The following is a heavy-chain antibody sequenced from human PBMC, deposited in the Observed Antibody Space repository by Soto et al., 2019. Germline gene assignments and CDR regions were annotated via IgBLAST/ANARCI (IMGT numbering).Heavy chain of an antibody. D-gene: IGHD3-3*01. CDR3: ATGVVWIGYFTVDS. V-gene: IGHV1-69*01. J-gene: IGHJ4*02. CDR2: FIPVYRTL. CDR1: GGSFGNSA. Sequence: QVQLVQSGAEVKKPGSSVKVSCKASGGSFGNSAINWVRQTPGQGLEWLGGFIPVYRTLNYAQKFQGRVTITADEYTGTVYMTLSSLASDDTAVYYCATGVVWIGYFTVDSWGQGTRVTVSS.